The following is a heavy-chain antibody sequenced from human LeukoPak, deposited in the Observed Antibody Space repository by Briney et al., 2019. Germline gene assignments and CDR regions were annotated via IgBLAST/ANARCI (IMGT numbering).Heavy chain of an antibody. V-gene: IGHV3-23*01. CDR3: AKDYDFWSGYYNFDY. Sequence: PGGSLRLSCVASGFTFSSYAMSWVRQAPGKGLEWVSAISGSGGSTYYADSVKGRFTISRDNSKNTLYLQMNSLRAEDTAVYYCAKDYDFWSGYYNFDYWGQGTLVTVSP. CDR1: GFTFSSYA. CDR2: ISGSGGST. J-gene: IGHJ4*02. D-gene: IGHD3-3*01.